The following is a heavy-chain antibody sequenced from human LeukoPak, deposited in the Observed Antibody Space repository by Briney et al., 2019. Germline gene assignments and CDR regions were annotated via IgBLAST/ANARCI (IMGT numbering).Heavy chain of an antibody. J-gene: IGHJ4*02. D-gene: IGHD5-12*01. CDR2: IYTSGST. Sequence: SQTLSLTCTVSGGSISSGSYYWSWIRQPAGKGLEWIGRIYTSGSTNYNPSLKSRVTISVDTSKNQFSLKLSSVTAADTAVYYCARGRYSGYDSARLLGYWGQGTLVTVSS. CDR1: GGSISSGSYY. CDR3: ARGRYSGYDSARLLGY. V-gene: IGHV4-61*02.